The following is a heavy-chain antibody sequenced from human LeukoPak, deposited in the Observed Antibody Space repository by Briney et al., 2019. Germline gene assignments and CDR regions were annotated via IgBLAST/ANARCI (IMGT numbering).Heavy chain of an antibody. J-gene: IGHJ3*02. D-gene: IGHD3-10*01. Sequence: SVKVSCKASGGTFSSYAISWVRQAPGQGLEWMGRIIPILGIANYARKFQGRVTITADKSTSTAYMELSSLRSEDTAVYYCASYGSGSYYYAFDIWGQGTMVTVSS. CDR3: ASYGSGSYYYAFDI. CDR1: GGTFSSYA. CDR2: IIPILGIA. V-gene: IGHV1-69*04.